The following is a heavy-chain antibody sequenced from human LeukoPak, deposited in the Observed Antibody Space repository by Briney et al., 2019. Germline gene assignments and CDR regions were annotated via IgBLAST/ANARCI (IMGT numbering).Heavy chain of an antibody. CDR2: ISSSSTFI. Sequence: GGSLRLSCAASGFTFSTYTMNWVRQAPGKGLEWVSSISSSSTFIYYADSVKGRFTISRDNAKNSLYLQMNSLRAEDTAVYYCARDRGLPYWGQGTLVTVSS. CDR1: GFTFSTYT. J-gene: IGHJ4*02. V-gene: IGHV3-21*01. CDR3: ARDRGLPY.